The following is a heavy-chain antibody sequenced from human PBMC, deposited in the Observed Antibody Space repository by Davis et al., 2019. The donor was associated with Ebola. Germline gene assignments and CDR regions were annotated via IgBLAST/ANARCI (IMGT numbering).Heavy chain of an antibody. D-gene: IGHD2-15*01. CDR3: AREKLGDCSGGSCYPFDT. Sequence: SQTLSLTCAVSGGSISSSSYYWGWIRQPPGKGLEWIGSIYYSGSTYYNPSLKSRVTISVDTSKNQFSLKLSSVTAADTAVYYCAREKLGDCSGGSCYPFDTWGQGTLVTVSS. CDR2: IYYSGST. J-gene: IGHJ4*02. CDR1: GGSISSSSYY. V-gene: IGHV4-39*01.